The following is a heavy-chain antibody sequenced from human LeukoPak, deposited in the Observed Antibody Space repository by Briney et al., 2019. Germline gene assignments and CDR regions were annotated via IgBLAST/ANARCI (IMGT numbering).Heavy chain of an antibody. CDR3: AKVEYYGSGSRYFDY. J-gene: IGHJ4*02. CDR1: GFTFSSYA. CDR2: ISGSGGST. V-gene: IGHV3-23*01. Sequence: GGSLRLSCAASGFTFSSYAMSWVRQAPGKGLEWVSAISGSGGSTYYADSVKGRFTISRDNSKNTLYLQMNSLRAEDTAVYYCAKVEYYGSGSRYFDYWGQGTLVTVSS. D-gene: IGHD3-10*01.